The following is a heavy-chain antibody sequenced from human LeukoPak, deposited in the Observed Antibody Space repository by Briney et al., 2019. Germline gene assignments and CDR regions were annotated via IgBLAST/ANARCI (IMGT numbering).Heavy chain of an antibody. CDR2: ISNNGGYT. CDR3: AKQLGYCSDGSCYFPY. V-gene: IGHV3-23*01. Sequence: PGGSLRLSCVVSGFTFSDFHMSWVRQAPGKGLEWVSAISNNGGYTYYADSVQGRFTISRDNSKSTLCLQMNSLRAEDTAVYYCAKQLGYCSDGSCYFPYWGQGTLVTVSS. CDR1: GFTFSDFH. D-gene: IGHD2-15*01. J-gene: IGHJ4*02.